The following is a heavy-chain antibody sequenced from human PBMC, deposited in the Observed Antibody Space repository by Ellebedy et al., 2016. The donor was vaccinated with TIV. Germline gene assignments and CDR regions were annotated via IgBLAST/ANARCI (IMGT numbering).Heavy chain of an antibody. CDR2: LSSYNGNT. V-gene: IGHV1-18*04. D-gene: IGHD3-16*01. J-gene: IGHJ3*01. CDR1: GYTFTSYG. Sequence: AASVKVSCKASGYTFTSYGISWVRHAPGRGLEWMGWLSSYNGNTKYAQKFQGRVTMTTDTSTSTTYMELRGLRSDDTALYDCARIGGGVSGTSFDVWGQGTIVTVSS. CDR3: ARIGGGVSGTSFDV.